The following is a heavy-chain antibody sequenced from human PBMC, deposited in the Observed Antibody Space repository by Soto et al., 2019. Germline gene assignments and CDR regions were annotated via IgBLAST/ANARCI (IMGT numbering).Heavy chain of an antibody. V-gene: IGHV1-18*01. J-gene: IGHJ4*02. D-gene: IGHD4-17*01. CDR1: GDTFTSYG. Sequence: ASVKVSCKASGDTFTSYGISWVRQAPGQGLEWMGWISAYNGNTNYAQKLQGRVTMTTDTSTSTAYMELRSPTSDDTSVYYCAGALRAYGNTVGFYFDTWGQQGLFTISS. CDR2: ISAYNGNT. CDR3: AGALRAYGNTVGFYFDT.